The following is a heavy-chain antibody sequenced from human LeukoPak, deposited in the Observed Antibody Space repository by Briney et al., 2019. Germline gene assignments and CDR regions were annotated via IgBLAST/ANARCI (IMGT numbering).Heavy chain of an antibody. CDR2: IKQDGSEK. V-gene: IGHV3-7*03. Sequence: GGSLRLSCAASGFTFSSYWMSWVRQAPGKGLEWVANIKQDGSEKYYVDSVKGRFTISRDNAKNSLYLQMNSLRAEDTAVYYCVRDITIFGVEQYYYYYYGMDVWGQGTTVTVSS. J-gene: IGHJ6*02. CDR3: VRDITIFGVEQYYYYYYGMDV. D-gene: IGHD3-3*01. CDR1: GFTFSSYW.